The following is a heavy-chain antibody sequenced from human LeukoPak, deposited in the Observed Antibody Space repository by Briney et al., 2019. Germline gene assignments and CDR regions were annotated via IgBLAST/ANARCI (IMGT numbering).Heavy chain of an antibody. V-gene: IGHV4-38-2*02. J-gene: IGHJ4*02. Sequence: SETLSLTCTVSGYSISSGYYWGWSRQPPGQGLGWIGSIYHSGSTYYNPSLKSRVTISVDTSKNQFSLKLSSVTAADTAVYYCARGTVAGTDFDYWGQGTLVTVSS. D-gene: IGHD6-19*01. CDR2: IYHSGST. CDR1: GYSISSGYY. CDR3: ARGTVAGTDFDY.